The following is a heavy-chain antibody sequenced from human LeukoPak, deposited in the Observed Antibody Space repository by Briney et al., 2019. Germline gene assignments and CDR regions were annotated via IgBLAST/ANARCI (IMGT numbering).Heavy chain of an antibody. V-gene: IGHV3-64*01. CDR1: GFTFSSYA. J-gene: IGHJ4*02. Sequence: PGGSLRLSCAASGFTFSSYAMHWVRQAPGKGLEYVSAISSNGGSTYYANSVKGRFTISRDNSKNTLYLQMGSLRAEDMAVYYCARANPYYFDYRGQGTLVTVSS. CDR3: ARANPYYFDY. CDR2: ISSNGGST.